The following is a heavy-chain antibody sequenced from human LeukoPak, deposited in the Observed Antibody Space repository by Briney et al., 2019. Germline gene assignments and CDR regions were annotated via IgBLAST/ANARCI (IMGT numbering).Heavy chain of an antibody. V-gene: IGHV3-7*01. J-gene: IGHJ3*02. D-gene: IGHD3-10*01. Sequence: GGSLRLSCAASGFTFSSYWTGWVRQAPGKRLEWVANMNIDGSEKYYADSVKGRFTISRDNARNSVYLQMNSLRVEDTAVYYCARAGKTGAAAFDIWGQGTMVTVSS. CDR2: MNIDGSEK. CDR1: GFTFSSYW. CDR3: ARAGKTGAAAFDI.